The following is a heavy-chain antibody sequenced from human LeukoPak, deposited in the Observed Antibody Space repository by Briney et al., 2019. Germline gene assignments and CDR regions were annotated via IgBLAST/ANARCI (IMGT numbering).Heavy chain of an antibody. CDR2: ISGSGGST. CDR3: AIRGYSGYVPYYFDY. D-gene: IGHD5-12*01. V-gene: IGHV3-23*01. Sequence: GGSLRLSCAASGFTFSSYAMSWVRLAPGKGLEWVSAISGSGGSTYYADSVKGRFTISRDNSKNTLYLQMNSLRAEDTAVYYCAIRGYSGYVPYYFDYWGQGTLVTVSS. CDR1: GFTFSSYA. J-gene: IGHJ4*02.